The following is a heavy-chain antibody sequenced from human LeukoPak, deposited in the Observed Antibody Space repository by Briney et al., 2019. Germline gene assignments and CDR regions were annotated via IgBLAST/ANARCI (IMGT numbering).Heavy chain of an antibody. CDR3: AKFARGVVVPAASPSDAFDI. CDR1: GFTFSSYA. D-gene: IGHD2-2*01. CDR2: ISGSGGST. J-gene: IGHJ3*02. Sequence: GGSLRLSCAASGFTFSSYAMSWVRQAPGKGLEWVSAISGSGGSTYYADSVKGRFTISRDNSKNTLYPQMNSLRAEDTAVYYCAKFARGVVVPAASPSDAFDIWGQGTMVTVSS. V-gene: IGHV3-23*01.